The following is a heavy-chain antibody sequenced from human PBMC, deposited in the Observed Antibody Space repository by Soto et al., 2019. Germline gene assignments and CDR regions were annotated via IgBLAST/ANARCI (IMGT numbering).Heavy chain of an antibody. Sequence: QVQLVESGGGVVQPGRSLRLSCAASGFTFSSYGMHWVRQAPGKGLEWVAVIWYDGSNKYYADSVKGRFTISRDNSKNTLYLQMNSLRAEDTAVYYCARGRYYDSSLALWGRGTLVTVSS. D-gene: IGHD3-22*01. CDR1: GFTFSSYG. CDR2: IWYDGSNK. J-gene: IGHJ2*01. CDR3: ARGRYYDSSLAL. V-gene: IGHV3-33*01.